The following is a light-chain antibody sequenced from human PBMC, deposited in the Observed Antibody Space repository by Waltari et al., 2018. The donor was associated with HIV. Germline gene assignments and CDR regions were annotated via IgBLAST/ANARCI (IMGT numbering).Light chain of an antibody. CDR3: QAWDSSTVV. V-gene: IGLV3-1*01. CDR1: KLGDQF. J-gene: IGLJ1*01. CDR2: QDN. Sequence: SYELTQPPSVSVSPGQTARFSCSGNKLGDQFVSWYQQKPGQSPVTVIYQDNRRPSGIPERFSGSNSGDTAILTISGTQPVDEADYYCQAWDSSTVVFGPGTKVTVL.